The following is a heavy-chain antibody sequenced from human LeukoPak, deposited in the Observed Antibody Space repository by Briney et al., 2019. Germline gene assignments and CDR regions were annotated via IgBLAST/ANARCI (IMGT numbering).Heavy chain of an antibody. CDR1: GFTFDSYG. D-gene: IGHD4-17*01. J-gene: IGHJ4*02. CDR3: ARGGFRGDYDPTLDY. CDR2: ISHDGSTI. Sequence: PGGSLRLSCAVSGFTFDSYGMHWVRQAPGKGLEWVAVISHDGSTIYYADSVEGRFTISRDNTDNTLFLQMNSLRAEDTAIYYCARGGFRGDYDPTLDYWGQGTLVTVSS. V-gene: IGHV3-30*03.